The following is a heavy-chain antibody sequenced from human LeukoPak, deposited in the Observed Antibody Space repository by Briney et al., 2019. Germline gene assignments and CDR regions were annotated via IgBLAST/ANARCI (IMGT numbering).Heavy chain of an antibody. J-gene: IGHJ4*02. D-gene: IGHD3-22*01. V-gene: IGHV4-34*01. Sequence: SETLSLTCAVYGGSFSGYYGSWIRQPPGKGLEWIGEINHSGSTNYNPSLKSRVTISVDTSKNQFSLKLSSVTAADTAVYYCASGSGFYYERYWGQGTLVTVSS. CDR3: ASGSGFYYERY. CDR2: INHSGST. CDR1: GGSFSGYY.